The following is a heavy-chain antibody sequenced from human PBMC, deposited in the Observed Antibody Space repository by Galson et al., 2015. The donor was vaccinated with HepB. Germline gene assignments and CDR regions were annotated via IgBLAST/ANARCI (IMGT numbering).Heavy chain of an antibody. CDR2: IDPSDSYT. CDR1: GYSFTSYW. V-gene: IGHV5-10-1*01. CDR3: ARFDGYCSSTSCSISAFDI. D-gene: IGHD2-2*03. Sequence: QSGAEVKKPGESLRISCKGSGYSFTSYWISWVRQMPGKGLEWMGRIDPSDSYTNYSPSFQGHVTISADKSISTAYLQWSSLKASDTAMYYCARFDGYCSSTSCSISAFDIWGQGTMVTVSS. J-gene: IGHJ3*02.